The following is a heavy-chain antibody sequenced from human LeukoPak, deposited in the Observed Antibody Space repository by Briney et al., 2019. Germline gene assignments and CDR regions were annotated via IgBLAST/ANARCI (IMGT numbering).Heavy chain of an antibody. J-gene: IGHJ5*02. V-gene: IGHV1-69*04. D-gene: IGHD3-22*01. Sequence: SVKVSCKASGGTFSSYAISWVRQAPGQGLEWMGRIIPILGIANYAQKFQGRVTITADKSTSTAYVELSSLRSEDTAVYYCARQEIYYYDSSGYKRWFDPWGQGTLVTVSS. CDR3: ARQEIYYYDSSGYKRWFDP. CDR2: IIPILGIA. CDR1: GGTFSSYA.